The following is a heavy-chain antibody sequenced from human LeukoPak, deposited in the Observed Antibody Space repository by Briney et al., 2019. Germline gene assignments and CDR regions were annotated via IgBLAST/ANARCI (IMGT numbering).Heavy chain of an antibody. Sequence: AASVKVSCKASGYTFTSYYMHWVRHAPGQGLEWMGIIYPSDGSTTYAQDFQGRVTMTRDTSTSTVYMELSSLRSEDTAVYYCARDYKIPQQYCSITSCYLFDYWGQGTLVTVSS. CDR3: ARDYKIPQQYCSITSCYLFDY. D-gene: IGHD2-2*01. CDR2: IYPSDGST. V-gene: IGHV1-46*01. J-gene: IGHJ4*02. CDR1: GYTFTSYY.